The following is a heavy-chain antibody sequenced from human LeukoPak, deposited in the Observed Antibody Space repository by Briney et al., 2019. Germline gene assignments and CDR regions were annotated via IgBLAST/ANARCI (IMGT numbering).Heavy chain of an antibody. V-gene: IGHV1-8*01. J-gene: IGHJ4*02. Sequence: ASVKVSCKASGYTFTSYDINWVRQATGQGLEWMGWVNPNSGNTGYAQKFQGRATMTRNTSISTAYMELSSLRSEDTAVYYCARGSRGRWSSSWYRWGQGTLVTVSS. CDR2: VNPNSGNT. CDR3: ARGSRGRWSSSWYR. D-gene: IGHD6-13*01. CDR1: GYTFTSYD.